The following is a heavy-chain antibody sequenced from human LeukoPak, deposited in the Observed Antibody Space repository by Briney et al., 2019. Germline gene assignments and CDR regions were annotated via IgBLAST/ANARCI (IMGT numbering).Heavy chain of an antibody. Sequence: GGSLRLSCAASGFTFSSYGMHWVRQAPGKGLEGVAVIWYDGSNKYYADSVKGRFTISRDNSKNTLYLQMNSLRAEDTAVYYCARRQYSSGWEDFDYWGQGTLVTVSS. CDR1: GFTFSSYG. J-gene: IGHJ4*02. CDR2: IWYDGSNK. CDR3: ARRQYSSGWEDFDY. V-gene: IGHV3-33*01. D-gene: IGHD6-19*01.